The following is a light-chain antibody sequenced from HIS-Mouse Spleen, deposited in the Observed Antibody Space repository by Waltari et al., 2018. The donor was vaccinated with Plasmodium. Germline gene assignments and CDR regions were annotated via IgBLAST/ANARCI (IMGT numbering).Light chain of an antibody. V-gene: IGKV3-15*01. CDR3: QQYNNWSFT. Sequence: EIVMTQSPATLSVSPGERATLSCRASQSVSSNLAWYQQKPGQAPRLLIYGASTRATCLPARFSGSVSGTEFTLTISSLQSEDFAVYYCQQYNNWSFTVRPGTKVDIK. CDR2: GAS. J-gene: IGKJ3*01. CDR1: QSVSSN.